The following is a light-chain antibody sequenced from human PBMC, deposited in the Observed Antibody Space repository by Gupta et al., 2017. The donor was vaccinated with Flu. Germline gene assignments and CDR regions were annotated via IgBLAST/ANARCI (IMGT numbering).Light chain of an antibody. CDR2: ENN. CDR1: SFNIGRNY. J-gene: IGLJ3*02. CDR3: GTGDTSRSAGV. V-gene: IGLV1-51*02. Sequence: QSLLTPPPSVSPAPGQTVTLSCSGSSFNIGRNYVGWYQQLPGTAPTLLVYENNKRPSGVPDRFSGSKSGTSATLGITGLQTGDEADYYCGTGDTSRSAGVFGGGTKLTVL.